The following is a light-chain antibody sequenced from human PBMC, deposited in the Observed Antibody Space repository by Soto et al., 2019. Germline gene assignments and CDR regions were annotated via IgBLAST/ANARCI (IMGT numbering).Light chain of an antibody. Sequence: ELVLTQSPATLSLSPGERATLSCRASQSVGSYLAWYQQKPGQAPRLLINDASSRATGIPARFSGSGSGTDFTLTISSLEPEDFAVYYCQQRSIWPRTFGQGTKVDIK. CDR3: QQRSIWPRT. CDR1: QSVGSY. CDR2: DAS. J-gene: IGKJ1*01. V-gene: IGKV3-11*01.